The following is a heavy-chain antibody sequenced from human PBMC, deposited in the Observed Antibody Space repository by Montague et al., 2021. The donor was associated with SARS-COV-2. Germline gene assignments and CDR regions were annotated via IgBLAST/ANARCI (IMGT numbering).Heavy chain of an antibody. CDR2: VYYNGNT. J-gene: IGHJ4*02. V-gene: IGHV4-59*01. CDR3: ARGPKWSHYFDY. Sequence: SETLSLTCNVSGGSLSSYYWSWIRQPPGKGLEWIGYVYYNGNTNYNPSLKSRIILSVDTSKDHFSLKVSSVTAADTAVYYCARGPKWSHYFDYWGQGTLVTVSS. D-gene: IGHD2-15*01. CDR1: GGSLSSYY.